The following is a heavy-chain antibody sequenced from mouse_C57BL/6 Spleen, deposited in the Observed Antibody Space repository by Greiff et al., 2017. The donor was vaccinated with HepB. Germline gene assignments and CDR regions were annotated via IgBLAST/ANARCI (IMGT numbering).Heavy chain of an antibody. J-gene: IGHJ2*01. D-gene: IGHD2-5*01. V-gene: IGHV1-59*01. Sequence: QVQLQQPGAELVRPGASVKLSCKASGYTFTSYWMHWVKQRPGQGLEWIGVIDPSDSYTNYNQKFKGKATLTVDTSSITAYMQLSSRTSEDSAVYYCAYSNYLGGDDWGKGTTLTVSS. CDR2: IDPSDSYT. CDR3: AYSNYLGGDD. CDR1: GYTFTSYW.